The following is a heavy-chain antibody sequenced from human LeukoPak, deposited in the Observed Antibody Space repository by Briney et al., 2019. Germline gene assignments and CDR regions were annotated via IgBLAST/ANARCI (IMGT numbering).Heavy chain of an antibody. D-gene: IGHD6-19*01. CDR3: AKRLAMTGTYHFDY. CDR1: GFTFSSYA. J-gene: IGHJ4*02. V-gene: IGHV3-23*01. CDR2: ISGSGTGT. Sequence: SGGSLRLSCAASGFTFSSYAMSWVRQAPGKGLEWVSAISGSGTGTFYADSVKGRFTISRDNSKNTLNLQMNSLRAEDTAVYYCAKRLAMTGTYHFDYWGQGTLVTVSS.